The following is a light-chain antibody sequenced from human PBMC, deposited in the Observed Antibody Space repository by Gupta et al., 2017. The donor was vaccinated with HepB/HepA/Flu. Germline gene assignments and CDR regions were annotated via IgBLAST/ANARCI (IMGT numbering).Light chain of an antibody. J-gene: IGLJ2*01. CDR3: GTWDSSLSAGV. CDR2: ENS. Sequence: QSVLTQPPSVSAAPAQKVTISCSGSSSNIGNNYVSWYRQLPGTAPRLLIYENSKRPSGIPDRFSGSKSGTSATLDITGLQTGDEADYYCGTWDSSLSAGVFGGGTKLTVL. CDR1: SSNIGNNY. V-gene: IGLV1-51*02.